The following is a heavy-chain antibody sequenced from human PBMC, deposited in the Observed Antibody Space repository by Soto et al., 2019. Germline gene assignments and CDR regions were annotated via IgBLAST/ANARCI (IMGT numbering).Heavy chain of an antibody. D-gene: IGHD5-18*01. CDR2: ISAYNGNT. Sequence: GASVKVSCKASGYTFTSYGISWVRQAPGQGLEWMGWISAYNGNTNYAQKLQGRVTMTTDTSTCTAYMELRSLRSDDTAVYYCARGGYSYGYSVNYYGMDVWGQGTTVTVSS. CDR1: GYTFTSYG. CDR3: ARGGYSYGYSVNYYGMDV. J-gene: IGHJ6*02. V-gene: IGHV1-18*01.